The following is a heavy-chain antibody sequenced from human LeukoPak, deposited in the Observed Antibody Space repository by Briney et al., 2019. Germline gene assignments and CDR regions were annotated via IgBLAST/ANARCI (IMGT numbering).Heavy chain of an antibody. Sequence: SETLSLTCTVSGGSISSSSYYWGWIRQPPGKGLEWIGSIYYSGSTYYNPSLKSRVTISVDTSKNQFSLKLSSVTAADTAVYYCARWLVFDVRLKGADDAFDIWGQGTMVTVSS. CDR2: IYYSGST. J-gene: IGHJ3*02. CDR3: ARWLVFDVRLKGADDAFDI. CDR1: GGSISSSSYY. V-gene: IGHV4-39*01. D-gene: IGHD1-26*01.